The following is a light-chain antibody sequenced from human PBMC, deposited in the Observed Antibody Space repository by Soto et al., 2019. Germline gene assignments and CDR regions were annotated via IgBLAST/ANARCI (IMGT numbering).Light chain of an antibody. Sequence: IVLTHSPGTLSSSPWERATLSCRASQSVSSSYLAWYQQKPGQAPRLLIYGASSRATGIPDRFSGSGSGTDFTLTISRLEPEDFAVYYCQQYGSSLWTIGQGTKVDIK. CDR1: QSVSSSY. CDR3: QQYGSSLWT. J-gene: IGKJ1*01. V-gene: IGKV3-20*01. CDR2: GAS.